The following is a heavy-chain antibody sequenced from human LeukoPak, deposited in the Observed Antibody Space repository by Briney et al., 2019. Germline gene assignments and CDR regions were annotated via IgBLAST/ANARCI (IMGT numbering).Heavy chain of an antibody. CDR1: GFSFSDHN. CDR3: ARGGAGFFPPPFDY. J-gene: IGHJ4*02. V-gene: IGHV4-39*07. D-gene: IGHD6-19*01. Sequence: GSLRLSCAASGFSFSDHNMNWVRQPPGKGLEWIGSIYYSGSTYYNPSLKSRVTISVDTSKNQFSLKLSSVTAADTAVYYCARGGAGFFPPPFDYWGQGTLVTVSS. CDR2: IYYSGST.